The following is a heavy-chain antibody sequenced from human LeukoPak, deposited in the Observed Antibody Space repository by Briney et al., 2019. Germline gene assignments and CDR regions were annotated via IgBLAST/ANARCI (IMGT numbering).Heavy chain of an antibody. CDR2: ISWNSGSI. V-gene: IGHV3-9*01. J-gene: IGHJ4*02. Sequence: GRSLRHSCAASGFTFDDYAMHWVRQAPGKGLEWVSGISWNSGSIGYADSVKGRFTISRDNAKNSLYLQMNSLRAEDTALYYCAKDFSVYGSGAFDYWGQGTLVTVSS. D-gene: IGHD3-10*01. CDR1: GFTFDDYA. CDR3: AKDFSVYGSGAFDY.